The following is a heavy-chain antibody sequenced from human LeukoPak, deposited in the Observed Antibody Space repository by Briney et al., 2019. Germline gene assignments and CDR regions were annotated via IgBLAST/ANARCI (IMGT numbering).Heavy chain of an antibody. CDR1: GGSISSSSYY. Sequence: SDTLSLTCTVSGGSISSSSYYWGWIRKPPGKGLEWIGSIYYSGSTYYNPSLKSRVPLSVDPSKIQFSLRLSSVPAADTAVYYCANDLIAATEGDFDYWGQGTLVTVSS. J-gene: IGHJ4*02. CDR2: IYYSGST. V-gene: IGHV4-39*07. CDR3: ANDLIAATEGDFDY. D-gene: IGHD2-15*01.